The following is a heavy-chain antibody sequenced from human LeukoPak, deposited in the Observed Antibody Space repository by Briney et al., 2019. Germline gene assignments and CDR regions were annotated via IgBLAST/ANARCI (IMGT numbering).Heavy chain of an antibody. J-gene: IGHJ4*02. CDR2: ISSSGSTI. CDR1: GFTFSSYA. CDR3: ARDLGRKIVATIPLGVY. V-gene: IGHV3-48*04. Sequence: PGGSLRLSCAASGFTFSSYAMSWVRQAPGKGLEWVSYISSSGSTIYYADSVKGRFTISRDNAKNSLYLQMNSLRAEDTAVYYCARDLGRKIVATIPLGVYWGQGTLVTVSS. D-gene: IGHD5-12*01.